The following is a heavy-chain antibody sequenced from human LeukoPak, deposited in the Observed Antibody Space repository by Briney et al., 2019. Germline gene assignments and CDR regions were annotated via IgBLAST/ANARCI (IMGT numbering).Heavy chain of an antibody. V-gene: IGHV3-48*04. CDR1: GFTFSTYS. Sequence: GGSLRLSCAASGFTFSTYSMNWVRQAPGKGLEWVSYISSSSSTKYYADSVKGRFTISRDNSKDSLYLQMNSLRAEDTAVYYCARPPGDYWGQGTLVTVSS. CDR2: ISSSSSTK. CDR3: ARPPGDY. J-gene: IGHJ4*02.